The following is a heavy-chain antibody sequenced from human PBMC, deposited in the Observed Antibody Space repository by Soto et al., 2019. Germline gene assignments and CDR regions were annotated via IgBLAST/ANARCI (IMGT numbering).Heavy chain of an antibody. CDR1: GYTFTSYG. J-gene: IGHJ6*03. CDR3: ARMANSGWNYYYMDV. CDR2: ISAYNGNT. Sequence: ASVKVSCKASGYTFTSYGISWVRQAPGQGLEWMGWISAYNGNTNYAQKLQGRVTMTTDTSTSTAYMELRSLRSDDTAVYYCARMANSGWNYYYMDVWGKGTTVTVSS. V-gene: IGHV1-18*01. D-gene: IGHD5-12*01.